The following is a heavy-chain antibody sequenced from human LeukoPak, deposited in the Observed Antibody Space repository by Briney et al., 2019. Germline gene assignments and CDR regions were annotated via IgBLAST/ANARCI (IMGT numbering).Heavy chain of an antibody. D-gene: IGHD6-19*01. J-gene: IGHJ4*02. CDR3: ARGDNSGWYFFDY. CDR2: IYPGDSDT. CDR1: GYSFTSHW. Sequence: GESLKISCKSSGYSFTSHWIGWVRQMPGKGLEWMGIIYPGDSDTRYSPSLQGQVTISADKSISTAYLQWSTLQAPDTAMYYCARGDNSGWYFFDYWGQGTLVTVSS. V-gene: IGHV5-51*01.